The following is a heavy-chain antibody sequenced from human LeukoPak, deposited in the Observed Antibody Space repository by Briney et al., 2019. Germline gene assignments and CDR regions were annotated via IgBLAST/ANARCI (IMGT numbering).Heavy chain of an antibody. Sequence: GGSLRLSCAASGFTFSSYVMSWVRQAPGKGLEWVSYISSSGSTIYYADSVKGRFTISRDNAKNSLYLQMNSLRAEDTAVYYCARDKGNYYGSGSSGAFDIWGQGTMVTVSS. J-gene: IGHJ3*02. CDR3: ARDKGNYYGSGSSGAFDI. CDR1: GFTFSSYV. CDR2: ISSSGSTI. V-gene: IGHV3-48*04. D-gene: IGHD3-10*01.